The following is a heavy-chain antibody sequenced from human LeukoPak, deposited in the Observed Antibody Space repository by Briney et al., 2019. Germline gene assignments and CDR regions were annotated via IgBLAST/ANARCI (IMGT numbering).Heavy chain of an antibody. Sequence: PSETLSLTXIVSGGSISSNSYYWGWIRQPPGKGLEWIGIIYYSGSTYYNPSLKSRVTISLDTSKNQFSLKLSSVTAADTAVYYCARDGGATIRGDYFDYWGQGTLVTVSS. D-gene: IGHD5-12*01. CDR1: GGSISSNSYY. CDR3: ARDGGATIRGDYFDY. J-gene: IGHJ4*02. V-gene: IGHV4-39*07. CDR2: IYYSGST.